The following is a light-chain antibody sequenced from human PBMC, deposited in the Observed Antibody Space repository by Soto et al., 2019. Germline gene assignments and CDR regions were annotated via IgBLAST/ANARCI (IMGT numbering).Light chain of an antibody. CDR3: QQYAASPLT. CDR1: QSVSSNY. CDR2: RAS. Sequence: ELVLTQSSGTLPLSPGERVTLSCRASQSVSSNYFAWYQQKSGQAPRLLIYRASTRATGIPDRFSGSGSGTDFSLIISRLEPDDSPVYYCQQYAASPLTFGGGTKLAIK. J-gene: IGKJ4*01. V-gene: IGKV3-20*01.